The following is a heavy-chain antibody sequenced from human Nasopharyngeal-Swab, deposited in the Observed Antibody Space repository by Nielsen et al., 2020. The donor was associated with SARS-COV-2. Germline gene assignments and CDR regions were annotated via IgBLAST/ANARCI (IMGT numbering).Heavy chain of an antibody. D-gene: IGHD2-21*02. J-gene: IGHJ4*02. Sequence: VRPLRLSCAASGFTFSDSAIHWVRQASGKVLEWVCRVSCKGNNYATAYSASEKGRFIIFSDDPTNTAYLQMNGLKPEDTIVYYCTRCGGGCYSGRDYSRQGTLVTVSS. CDR1: GFTFSDSA. CDR2: VSCKGNNYAT. V-gene: IGHV3-73*01. CDR3: TRCGGGCYSGRDY.